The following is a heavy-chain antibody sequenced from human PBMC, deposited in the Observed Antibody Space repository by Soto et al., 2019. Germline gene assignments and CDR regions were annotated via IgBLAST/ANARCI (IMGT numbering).Heavy chain of an antibody. D-gene: IGHD2-2*03. CDR2: IYYSGST. CDR1: GGSISSGGYY. CDR3: ARVLSLDIVVVPAAMWKQQQQMGYYFDY. J-gene: IGHJ4*02. Sequence: SETLSLTCTVSGGSISSGGYYWSWIRQHPGKGLEWIGYIYYSGSTYYNPSLKSRVTISVDTSKNQFSLKLSSVTAADTAVYYCARVLSLDIVVVPAAMWKQQQQMGYYFDYWGQGTLVTVSS. V-gene: IGHV4-31*03.